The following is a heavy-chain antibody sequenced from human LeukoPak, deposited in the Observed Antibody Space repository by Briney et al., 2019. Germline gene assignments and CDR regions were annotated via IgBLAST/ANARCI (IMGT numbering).Heavy chain of an antibody. CDR1: GFTVSSNY. D-gene: IGHD3-10*01. Sequence: GGSLRLSCAASGFTVSSNYMSWVRQAPGKGLEWVSVIYSGGSTYYADSVKGRLTISRDNSKNTLYLQMNSLRAEDTAVYYCASGSGSYRTPYYYMDVWGTGTTVTVSS. CDR2: IYSGGST. CDR3: ASGSGSYRTPYYYMDV. J-gene: IGHJ6*03. V-gene: IGHV3-53*01.